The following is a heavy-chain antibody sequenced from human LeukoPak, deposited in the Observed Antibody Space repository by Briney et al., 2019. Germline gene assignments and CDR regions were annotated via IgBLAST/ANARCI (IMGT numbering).Heavy chain of an antibody. Sequence: SETLSLTCTVSGGSISSSSYYWGWIRQPPGKGLEWIGSIYYSGSTYYNPSLKSRVTISVDTSKNQFSLKLSSVTAADTAVYYCARVSSGWQPVDYWGQGTLVTVSS. J-gene: IGHJ4*02. D-gene: IGHD6-19*01. V-gene: IGHV4-39*07. CDR3: ARVSSGWQPVDY. CDR2: IYYSGST. CDR1: GGSISSSSYY.